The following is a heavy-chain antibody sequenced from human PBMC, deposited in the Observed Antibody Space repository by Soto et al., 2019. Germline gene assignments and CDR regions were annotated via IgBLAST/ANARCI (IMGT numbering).Heavy chain of an antibody. Sequence: ASVKVSCKASGYTFTGYYMHWVRQAPGQGLEWMGWINPNSGGTNYSPSFQGHVTISADKSISTAYLQWSSLKASGTAMYYCASRAADRTRTRFSGMDVWGQGTTVTVSS. CDR3: ASRAADRTRTRFSGMDV. J-gene: IGHJ6*02. D-gene: IGHD1-7*01. V-gene: IGHV1-2*02. CDR1: GYTFTGYY. CDR2: INPNSGGT.